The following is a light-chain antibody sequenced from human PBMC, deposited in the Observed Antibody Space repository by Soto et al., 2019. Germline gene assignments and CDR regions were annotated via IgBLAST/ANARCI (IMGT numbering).Light chain of an antibody. CDR1: QSVSSSY. J-gene: IGKJ2*01. V-gene: IGKV3D-20*02. CDR2: VAS. CDR3: QQRSNWPPYT. Sequence: EIVLTQSPGTLSLSPGDTATLSCRASQSVSSSYLAWYQQKPGQAPRLLIYVASIRATGIPDRFSGSGSGTDYTLTINRLEPEDFAVYYCQQRSNWPPYTFGQGTKLEIK.